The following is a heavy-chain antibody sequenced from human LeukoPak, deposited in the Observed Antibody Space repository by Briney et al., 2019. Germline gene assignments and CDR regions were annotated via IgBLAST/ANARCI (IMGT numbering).Heavy chain of an antibody. J-gene: IGHJ4*02. CDR1: GGSISSYY. CDR2: IYYSGST. D-gene: IGHD3-22*01. CDR3: ARRPPHYYDSSGYYDY. Sequence: SETLSLTCTVPGGSISSYYWSWIRQPPGKGLEWIGYIYYSGSTNYNPSLKSRVTISVDTSKNQFSLKLSSVTAADTAVYYCARRPPHYYDSSGYYDYWGQGTLVTVSS. V-gene: IGHV4-59*08.